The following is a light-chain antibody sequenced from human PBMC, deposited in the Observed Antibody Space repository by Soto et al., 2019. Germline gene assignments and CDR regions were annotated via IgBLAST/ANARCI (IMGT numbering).Light chain of an antibody. V-gene: IGLV4-69*01. CDR1: SGHSTYA. CDR2: LNSDGSH. Sequence: QLVLTQSPSASASLGASVKLTCTLISGHSTYAIAWHQQQPEKGPRYLMKLNSDGSHSKGDGIPDRFSGSSSGAERHLTISSRQAEDEADYYCQTWGTAIHDVVFGGGTKVTVL. J-gene: IGLJ2*01. CDR3: QTWGTAIHDVV.